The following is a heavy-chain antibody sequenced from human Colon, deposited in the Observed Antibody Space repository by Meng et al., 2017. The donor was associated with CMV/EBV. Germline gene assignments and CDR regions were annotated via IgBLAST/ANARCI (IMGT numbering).Heavy chain of an antibody. CDR3: ARADCSSTSCKGADY. D-gene: IGHD2-2*01. Sequence: GESLKISCAASGFTFDKYAMNWVRQAPGKGLEWVSGINWNGGNTGYADSVKGRFTISRDNAKNSLYLQMNSLRAEDTALYYCARADCSSTSCKGADYWSQGTLVTVSS. CDR2: INWNGGNT. CDR1: GFTFDKYA. J-gene: IGHJ4*02. V-gene: IGHV3-20*04.